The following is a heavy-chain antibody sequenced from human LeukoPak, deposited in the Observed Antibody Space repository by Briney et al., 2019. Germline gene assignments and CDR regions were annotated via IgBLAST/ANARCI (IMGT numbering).Heavy chain of an antibody. D-gene: IGHD2-2*01. Sequence: GGSLRLSCAASGFTFSNYDMNWVRQAPGKGLEWVSHISSGGSIKYYADSLKGRFPISRDNAKNSLYLQMNSLRAEDTAVYYCARRYCSSTDCLFDYWGQGTLVTVSS. V-gene: IGHV3-48*03. CDR3: ARRYCSSTDCLFDY. CDR1: GFTFSNYD. CDR2: ISSGGSIK. J-gene: IGHJ4*02.